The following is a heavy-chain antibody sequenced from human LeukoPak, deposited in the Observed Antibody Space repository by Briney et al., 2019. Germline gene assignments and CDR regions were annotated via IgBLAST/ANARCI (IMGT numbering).Heavy chain of an antibody. CDR3: ARDSSSSWPNYYYYYMDV. J-gene: IGHJ6*03. CDR1: GGSISSYY. CDR2: IYYSGST. V-gene: IGHV4-59*01. Sequence: KASETLSLTCTVSGGSISSYYWSWIRQPPGKGLEWIGYIYYSGSTNYNPSLKSRVTISVDTSKNQFSLKLSSVTAADTAVYYCARDSSSSWPNYYYYYMDVWGKGTTVTVSS. D-gene: IGHD6-13*01.